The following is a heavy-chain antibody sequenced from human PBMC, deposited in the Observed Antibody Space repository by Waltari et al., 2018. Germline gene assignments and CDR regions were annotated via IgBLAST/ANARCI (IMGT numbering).Heavy chain of an antibody. D-gene: IGHD4-17*01. J-gene: IGHJ4*02. V-gene: IGHV3-23*04. CDR3: AKDVKIYGDQTYDY. CDR1: GFTFSSYA. CDR2: ISGDGGTT. Sequence: EVQLVESGGGLVQPGGSLRLSCAASGFTFSSYAMSWVRQAPGKGLEWVSAISGDGGTTYYADSVKGRFTISRDNSNNTLYLQMNSLRAEDTAVYYCAKDVKIYGDQTYDYWGQGTLVIVSS.